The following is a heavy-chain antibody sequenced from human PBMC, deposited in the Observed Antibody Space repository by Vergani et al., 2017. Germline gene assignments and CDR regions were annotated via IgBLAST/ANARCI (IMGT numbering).Heavy chain of an antibody. Sequence: VQLVQSGAEVKKPGASVKVSCKASGYTFTGYYMHWVRQAPGQGLEWMWIIYPGDSDTRYSPSFQGQVTISADKSISTAYLQWGSLKASDIAMYYCASGCAPGAPSGCDAFDIWGQGTMVTVSS. CDR1: GYTFTGYY. V-gene: IGHV5-51*01. CDR2: IYPGDSDT. D-gene: IGHD3-10*01. CDR3: ASGCAPGAPSGCDAFDI. J-gene: IGHJ3*02.